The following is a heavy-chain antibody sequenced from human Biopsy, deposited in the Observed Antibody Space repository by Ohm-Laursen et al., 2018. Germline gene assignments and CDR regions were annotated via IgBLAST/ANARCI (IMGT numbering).Heavy chain of an antibody. CDR1: GYTFTGYH. CDR2: INPGGNST. Sequence: VASVKVSCKASGYTFTGYHVHWVRQVPGQGLEWMGIINPGGNSTAYTQNFQGRVTMTWDTSTTTVYMELSSLRPEDTAVYYCVLASFDYWGQGTLVTVPS. J-gene: IGHJ4*02. CDR3: VLASFDY. V-gene: IGHV1-46*01.